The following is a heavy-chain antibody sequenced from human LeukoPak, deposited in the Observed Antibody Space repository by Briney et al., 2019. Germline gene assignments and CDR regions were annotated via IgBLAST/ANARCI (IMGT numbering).Heavy chain of an antibody. CDR3: ARLTTDYGGYTAYAAGRHYYMDV. CDR1: GGSISSSSYY. CDR2: IYYSGST. J-gene: IGHJ6*03. V-gene: IGHV4-39*01. Sequence: SETLSLTCTVSGGSISSSSYYWGWIRQPPGKGLEWIGSIYYSGSTYYNPSLKSRVTISVDTSKNQFSLKLSSVTAADTAVYYCARLTTDYGGYTAYAAGRHYYMDVWGKGTTVTISS. D-gene: IGHD4-17*01.